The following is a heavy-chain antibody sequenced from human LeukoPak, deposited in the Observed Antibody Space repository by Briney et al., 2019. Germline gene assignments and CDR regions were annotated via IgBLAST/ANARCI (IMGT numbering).Heavy chain of an antibody. D-gene: IGHD3-9*01. CDR3: ARAAKLRYFDWSQNWFDP. Sequence: VKVSCKASGGTFSSYAISWVRQAPGQGLEWMGGIIPIFGTANYAQKFQGRVTITADESTSTAYMELSSLRSEDTAVYYCARAAKLRYFDWSQNWFDPWGQGTLVTVSS. CDR1: GGTFSSYA. V-gene: IGHV1-69*01. J-gene: IGHJ5*02. CDR2: IIPIFGTA.